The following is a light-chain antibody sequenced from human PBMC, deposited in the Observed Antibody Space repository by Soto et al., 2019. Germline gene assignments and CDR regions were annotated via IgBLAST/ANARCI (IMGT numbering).Light chain of an antibody. CDR1: QTVSSNY. J-gene: IGKJ1*01. V-gene: IGKV3-20*01. Sequence: EIILTQSPDTLSLSPGERATLSCRASQTVSSNYLAWCQQRPGQAPRLLIYDASNRATGIPARFSGSGSGTDFTLTISSLEPEDFAVYYCQQYGDSPRTFGQGTKVDIK. CDR3: QQYGDSPRT. CDR2: DAS.